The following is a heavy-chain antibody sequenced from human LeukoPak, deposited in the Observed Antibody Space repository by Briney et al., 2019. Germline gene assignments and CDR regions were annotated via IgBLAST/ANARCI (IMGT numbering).Heavy chain of an antibody. D-gene: IGHD4-23*01. CDR1: GFTFSSYE. CDR3: AREGSGNYDYFDY. V-gene: IGHV3-48*03. Sequence: PGGSLRLSCAASGFTFSSYEMNWVRQAPGKGLEWVSYISSRGSPIYYADSVKGRFTITRDNTKNSLYLQMNSLRAEDTAVYYCAREGSGNYDYFDYWGQGTLVTVSS. CDR2: ISSRGSPI. J-gene: IGHJ4*02.